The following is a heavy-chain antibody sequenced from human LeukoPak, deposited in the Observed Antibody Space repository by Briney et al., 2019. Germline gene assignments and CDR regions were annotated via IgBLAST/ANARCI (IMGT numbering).Heavy chain of an antibody. Sequence: GESLKISCKGSGYIFTSYWIGWVRQMPGKGLEWMGIIYPGDSETRYSPSFQGQVTISADKSISPAYLQWNSLKASDTAMYYCARPNSYCSGGNCYDYWGQGTLVTVSS. V-gene: IGHV5-51*01. CDR3: ARPNSYCSGGNCYDY. J-gene: IGHJ4*02. CDR1: GYIFTSYW. D-gene: IGHD2-15*01. CDR2: IYPGDSET.